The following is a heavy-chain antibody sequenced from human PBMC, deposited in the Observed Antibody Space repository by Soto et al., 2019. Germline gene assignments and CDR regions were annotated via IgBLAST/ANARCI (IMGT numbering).Heavy chain of an antibody. CDR1: GDSVSSNSAA. V-gene: IGHV6-1*01. CDR3: ARDSTIVVVPAGGAFDI. CDR2: TYYRSKWYN. J-gene: IGHJ3*02. Sequence: SQTLSLTCAISGDSVSSNSAAWNWIRQSPSRGLEWLGRTYYRSKWYNDYAVSVKSRITINPDTSKNQFSLQLNSVTPEDTAVYHCARDSTIVVVPAGGAFDIWGQGTMVTVSS. D-gene: IGHD2-2*01.